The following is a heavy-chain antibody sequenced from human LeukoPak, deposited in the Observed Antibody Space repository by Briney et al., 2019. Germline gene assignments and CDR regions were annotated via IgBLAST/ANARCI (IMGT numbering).Heavy chain of an antibody. CDR3: ARSYYDSSGRFDP. CDR2: IYYSGST. D-gene: IGHD3-22*01. Sequence: PSETLSLTCTVSGGSISSYYWSWIQQPPGQGLERIGYIYYSGSTNYDPSLKSRVTISVDTSKNQFSLSLSSVTAADTAVYYCARSYYDSSGRFDPWGQGTLVTVSS. J-gene: IGHJ5*02. CDR1: GGSISSYY. V-gene: IGHV4-59*01.